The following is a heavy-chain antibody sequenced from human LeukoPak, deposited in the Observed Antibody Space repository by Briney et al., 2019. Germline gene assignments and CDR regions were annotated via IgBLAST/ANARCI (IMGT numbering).Heavy chain of an antibody. CDR2: IYTSGST. J-gene: IGHJ5*02. D-gene: IGHD3-3*01. V-gene: IGHV4-4*07. CDR1: GGSLSGYY. CDR3: ARDNDFWSA. Sequence: SETLSLTCAVYGGSLSGYYWSWIRQPAGKGLEWIGRIYTSGSTNYNPSLKSRVTISVDTSKNQFSLKLSSVTAADTAVYYCARDNDFWSAWGQGTLVTVSS.